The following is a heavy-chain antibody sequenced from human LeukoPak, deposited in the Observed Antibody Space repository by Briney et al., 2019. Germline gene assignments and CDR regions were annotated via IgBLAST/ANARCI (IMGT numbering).Heavy chain of an antibody. D-gene: IGHD6-19*01. J-gene: IGHJ1*01. CDR1: GFTFSNYA. Sequence: GGSLRLSCAASGFTFSNYAMSWVRQAPGKGLEWVSSISGGATGTYYADSVKGRFAISRDNSKNTLYLRMNSLRAEDTAVYYCAKTIPVAGTGYWGQGTLVTVSS. CDR2: ISGGATGT. CDR3: AKTIPVAGTGY. V-gene: IGHV3-23*01.